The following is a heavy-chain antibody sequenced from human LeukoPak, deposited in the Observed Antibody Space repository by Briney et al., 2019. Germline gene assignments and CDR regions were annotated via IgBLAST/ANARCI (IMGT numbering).Heavy chain of an antibody. V-gene: IGHV4-4*07. J-gene: IGHJ4*02. Sequence: SETLSLTCSVSGGSISGYWSWIRQPAGKGLEWIGRIYTTGSTNYNPSLRSRVTMSIDTSKNQFSLKLSSVTAADTAVYYCARDRGIIAAFDDWGQGTLVTVSS. CDR3: ARDRGIIAAFDD. CDR1: GGSISGY. D-gene: IGHD6-13*01. CDR2: IYTTGST.